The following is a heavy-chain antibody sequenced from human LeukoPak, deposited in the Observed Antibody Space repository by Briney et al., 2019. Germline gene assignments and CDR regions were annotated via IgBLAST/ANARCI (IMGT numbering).Heavy chain of an antibody. V-gene: IGHV1-18*01. D-gene: IGHD6-13*01. CDR3: ASSKWSAGGDYYHYMDV. CDR2: ISAYNGNT. CDR1: GYTFTSYG. Sequence: ASVKVSCKASGYTFTSYGISWVRQAPGQGLEWMGWISAYNGNTKYGQKFQGRVTMTTDTSTSTGYMELRSLRSDDTAVYYCASSKWSAGGDYYHYMDVWGKGTTVTVSS. J-gene: IGHJ6*03.